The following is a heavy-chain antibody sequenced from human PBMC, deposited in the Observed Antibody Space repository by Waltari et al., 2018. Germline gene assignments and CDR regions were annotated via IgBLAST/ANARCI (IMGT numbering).Heavy chain of an antibody. CDR1: GDSISNYY. V-gene: IGHV4-4*07. D-gene: IGHD6-19*01. CDR3: ARGGYSSGWPTFDY. Sequence: QVQLQESGSGLVKPSETLSLTCTVSGDSISNYYWNWIRQPAERGLEWIGRIQTSGSTNYGPSLKSRVTMSIDTSKNQFSLKLTSVTAADTAVYYCARGGYSSGWPTFDYWGQGTLVTVFS. J-gene: IGHJ4*02. CDR2: IQTSGST.